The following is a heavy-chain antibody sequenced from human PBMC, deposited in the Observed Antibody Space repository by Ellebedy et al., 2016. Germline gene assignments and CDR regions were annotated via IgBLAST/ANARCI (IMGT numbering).Heavy chain of an antibody. D-gene: IGHD5-18*01. J-gene: IGHJ6*02. CDR2: VSSGGNYI. CDR1: GFAFSSYS. CDR3: ARDLGMQLWPIYGMDV. V-gene: IGHV3-21*01. Sequence: GESLKISCEASGFAFSSYSMNWVRQAPGKGLESVASVSSGGNYIYYADSVKGRFTISRDSARSSLYLQMNSLRAEDTAVYYCARDLGMQLWPIYGMDVWGQGTTVTVSS.